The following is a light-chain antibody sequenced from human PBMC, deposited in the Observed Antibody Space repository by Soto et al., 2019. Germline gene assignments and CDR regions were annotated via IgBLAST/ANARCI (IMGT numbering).Light chain of an antibody. Sequence: DIQMTQSPSSLSASVGDRVTITCRASRGIGNYLAWYQQKPGKVPKLLIYAAFILQSEVPSRFSGSGSGTDFTLTISSLQPEDVATYYCQKFNSAPFTFGGGTKVDIK. CDR3: QKFNSAPFT. CDR2: AAF. J-gene: IGKJ4*01. V-gene: IGKV1-27*01. CDR1: RGIGNY.